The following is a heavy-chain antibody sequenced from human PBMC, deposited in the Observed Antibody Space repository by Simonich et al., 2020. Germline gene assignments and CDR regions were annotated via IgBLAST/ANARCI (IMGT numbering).Heavy chain of an antibody. D-gene: IGHD1-1*01. J-gene: IGHJ4*02. V-gene: IGHV4-34*01. Sequence: QVQLQQWGAGLLKPSETLSLTCAVYGGSFSGYDWSWIRQPPGKGLEWIGEINHSGSTNYNPSLKSRVTISVDTSKNQFSLKLSSVTAADTAVYYCARHLQLGPFDYWGQGTLVTVSS. CDR1: GGSFSGYD. CDR3: ARHLQLGPFDY. CDR2: INHSGST.